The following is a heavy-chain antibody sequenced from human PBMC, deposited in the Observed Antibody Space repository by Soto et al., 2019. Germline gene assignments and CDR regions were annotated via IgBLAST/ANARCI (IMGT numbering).Heavy chain of an antibody. CDR3: ARGTAVVVVVAATPFDY. D-gene: IGHD2-15*01. Sequence: ASVKVSCKASGYTFTGYYMHWVRQAPGQGLEWMGWINPNSGGTNYAQKFQGRVTMTRDTSIRTAYMELSRLRSDDTAVYYCARGTAVVVVVAATPFDYWGQGTLVTVSS. CDR2: INPNSGGT. J-gene: IGHJ4*02. V-gene: IGHV1-2*02. CDR1: GYTFTGYY.